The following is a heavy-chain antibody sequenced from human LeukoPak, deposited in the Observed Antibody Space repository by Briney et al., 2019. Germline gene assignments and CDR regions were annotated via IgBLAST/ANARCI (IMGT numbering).Heavy chain of an antibody. CDR1: GGSISSGGYY. Sequence: SETLSLTCTVSGGSISSGGYYWGWIRQPPVKGLEWIGSIDRGGSTYYNPSLKSRVTMSVDTSKNQFSLKLSSVTAADTAVYYCARAGRYYDSSGYEVVDYWGQGTLVTVSS. V-gene: IGHV4-39*07. J-gene: IGHJ4*02. D-gene: IGHD3-22*01. CDR3: ARAGRYYDSSGYEVVDY. CDR2: IDRGGST.